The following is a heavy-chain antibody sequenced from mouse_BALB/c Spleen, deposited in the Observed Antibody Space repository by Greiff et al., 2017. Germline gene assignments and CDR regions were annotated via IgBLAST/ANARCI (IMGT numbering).Heavy chain of an antibody. Sequence: VKLVESGPGLVAPSQSLSITCTVSGFSLTSYGVHWVRQPPGKGLEWLGVIWAGGSTNYNSALMSRLSISKDNSKSQVFLKMNSLQTDDTAMYYCARGAGGSNYFDDWGQGTTLTVSS. CDR1: GFSLTSYG. J-gene: IGHJ2*01. CDR3: ARGAGGSNYFDD. CDR2: IWAGGST. V-gene: IGHV2-9*02. D-gene: IGHD1-1*01.